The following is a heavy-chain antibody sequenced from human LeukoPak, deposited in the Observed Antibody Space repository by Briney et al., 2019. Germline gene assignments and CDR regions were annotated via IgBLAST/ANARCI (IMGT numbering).Heavy chain of an antibody. Sequence: SETLSLTCTVSGGSMSSYYWSWIRQPPGKGLEWIGYIFYSGSTEYNPSLKTPITISVDTSKNQFSLKLRSVTAADTAVYYCARLSGGWLNALDIWGQGTMVTVSS. V-gene: IGHV4-59*08. CDR3: ARLSGGWLNALDI. D-gene: IGHD6-19*01. J-gene: IGHJ3*02. CDR1: GGSMSSYY. CDR2: IFYSGST.